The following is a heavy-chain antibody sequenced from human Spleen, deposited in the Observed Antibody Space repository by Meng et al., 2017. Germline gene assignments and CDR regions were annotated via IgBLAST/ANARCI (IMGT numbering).Heavy chain of an antibody. J-gene: IGHJ6*02. D-gene: IGHD1-26*01. CDR2: IYHTGST. CDR3: ARSILVEGANPNYCYYRMDV. CDR1: GASISSYY. Sequence: SETLSLTCTVSGASISSYYWSWIRQPPGKGLEWIGYIYHTGSTNYNPSFKSPVTISVDTSKRQLSLKLSSVTAADAAVYYCARSILVEGANPNYCYYRMDVWGQGTTVTVSS. V-gene: IGHV4-59*01.